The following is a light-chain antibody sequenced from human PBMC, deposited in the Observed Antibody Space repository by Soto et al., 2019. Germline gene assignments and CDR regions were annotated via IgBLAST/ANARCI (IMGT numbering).Light chain of an antibody. CDR2: DVN. V-gene: IGLV2-14*03. CDR3: CAYSTSGTHV. CDR1: SSDVGSYDY. Sequence: QSALTQPAYVSGSPGQSITFSCTGTSSDVGSYDYVSWHQQHPGKAPKLIIYDVNNRPSGVPSRFSGSKSGNTASLIISGLQTEDEADYYCCAYSTSGTHVFGTGTKVTVL. J-gene: IGLJ1*01.